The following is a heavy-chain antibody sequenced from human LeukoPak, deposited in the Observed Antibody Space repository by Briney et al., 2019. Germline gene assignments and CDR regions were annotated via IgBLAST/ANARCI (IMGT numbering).Heavy chain of an antibody. Sequence: GESLKISCKGSGYSFTSYWIGWVRPMPGKGLEWMGIIYPGDSDTRYSPSFQGQVTISADKSISTAYLQWSSLKASDTAMYYCARQGGPYSSSWSPYYYYYYMDVWGKGTTVTVSS. CDR1: GYSFTSYW. V-gene: IGHV5-51*01. CDR2: IYPGDSDT. J-gene: IGHJ6*03. D-gene: IGHD6-13*01. CDR3: ARQGGPYSSSWSPYYYYYYMDV.